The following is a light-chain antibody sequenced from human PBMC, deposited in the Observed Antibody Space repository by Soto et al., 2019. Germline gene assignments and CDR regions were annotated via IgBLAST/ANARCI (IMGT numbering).Light chain of an antibody. CDR3: QPDDSIPWT. Sequence: DIVLTQSPDSLAVSLGERATINCKSSQSVLYSVNNETYLGWFRQKPGQPPKLLIYWASMRESGVPARFSGSGAGTDFTLTISSLQAEDVATDYCQPDDSIPWTFGQGTRVEVK. V-gene: IGKV4-1*01. CDR1: QSVLYSVNNETY. CDR2: WAS. J-gene: IGKJ1*01.